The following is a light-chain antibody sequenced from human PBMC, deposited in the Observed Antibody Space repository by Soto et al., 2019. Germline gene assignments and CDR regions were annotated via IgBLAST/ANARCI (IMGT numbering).Light chain of an antibody. CDR2: GAS. CDR3: QQYGSSPIT. Sequence: EIVLTQSPGTLSFSPGERATLSCKTSQSRGSNFLAWYQHKPGQAPRLLIYGASSRAIGIPDRLSGSKSGTNFTLTIRRMEPEDVGMYYCQQYGSSPITFGQGTRLEIK. V-gene: IGKV3-20*01. CDR1: QSRGSNF. J-gene: IGKJ5*01.